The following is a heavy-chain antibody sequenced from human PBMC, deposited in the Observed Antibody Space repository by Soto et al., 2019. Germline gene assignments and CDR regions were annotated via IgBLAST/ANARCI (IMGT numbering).Heavy chain of an antibody. Sequence: ASVKVSCKASGYTFTSYAMHWVRQAPGQRLEWMGWINAGNGNTKYSQKFQGRVTITRDTSASTAYMELSSLRSEDTAVYYCARVPNPFRLKIGYEDAFDIWGQGTMVTVSS. CDR1: GYTFTSYA. D-gene: IGHD5-12*01. J-gene: IGHJ3*02. CDR2: INAGNGNT. CDR3: ARVPNPFRLKIGYEDAFDI. V-gene: IGHV1-3*01.